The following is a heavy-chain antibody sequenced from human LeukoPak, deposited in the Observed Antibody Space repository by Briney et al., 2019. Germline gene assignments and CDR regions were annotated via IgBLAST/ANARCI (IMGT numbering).Heavy chain of an antibody. Sequence: SETLSLTCTVSGGAIRSHYWNWIRQPAGKGLEWIGRIYSSGYTNDNPFLKSRITMSVDMSKNQFSLRLNSVTAADTAAYYCARGEHSVDSWGQGMLVTVSS. J-gene: IGHJ4*02. V-gene: IGHV4-4*07. CDR2: IYSSGYT. CDR3: ARGEHSVDS. CDR1: GGAIRSHY. D-gene: IGHD1/OR15-1a*01.